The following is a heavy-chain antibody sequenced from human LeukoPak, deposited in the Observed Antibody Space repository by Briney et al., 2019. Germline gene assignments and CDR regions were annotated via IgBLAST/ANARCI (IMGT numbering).Heavy chain of an antibody. V-gene: IGHV3-30-3*01. J-gene: IGHJ3*02. D-gene: IGHD6-13*01. CDR2: ISYDGSNK. CDR3: AREFAAARDAFDI. CDR1: GFTFSSYW. Sequence: GGSLRLSCAASGFTFSSYWMSWVRQAPGKGLEWVAVISYDGSNKYYADSVKGRFTISRDNSKNTLYLQMNSLRAEDTAVYYCAREFAAARDAFDIWGQGTMVTVSS.